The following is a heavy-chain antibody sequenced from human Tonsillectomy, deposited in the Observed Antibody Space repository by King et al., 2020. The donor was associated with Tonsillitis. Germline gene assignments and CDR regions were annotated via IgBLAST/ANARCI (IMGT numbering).Heavy chain of an antibody. CDR1: GFTFSDYY. D-gene: IGHD6-19*01. CDR2: ISSSSSYT. V-gene: IGHV3-11*05. Sequence: QLVQSGGGLVKPGGSLRLSCAASGFTFSDYYMSWIRQAPGKGLEWVSYISSSSSYTNYADSVKGRFTISRDNAKNSLYLQMNSLRAEDTAVYYCGRDQAPTGLVQLHYSYMNVWAKGTTVTFSS. CDR3: GRDQAPTGLVQLHYSYMNV. J-gene: IGHJ6*03.